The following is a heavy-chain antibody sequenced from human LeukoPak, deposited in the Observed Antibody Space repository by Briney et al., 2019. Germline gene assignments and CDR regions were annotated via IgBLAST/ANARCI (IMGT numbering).Heavy chain of an antibody. D-gene: IGHD3-22*01. CDR3: ARLTYYYDSSGYTTIDY. V-gene: IGHV1-2*02. J-gene: IGHJ4*02. Sequence: ASVKVSCTASGYTITNNYMHWVRQAPGQGLEWMGWINPNSGGTNYAQKFQGRVTMTRDTSISTAYMELSRLRSDDTAVYYCARLTYYYDSSGYTTIDYWGQGTLVTVSS. CDR2: INPNSGGT. CDR1: GYTITNNY.